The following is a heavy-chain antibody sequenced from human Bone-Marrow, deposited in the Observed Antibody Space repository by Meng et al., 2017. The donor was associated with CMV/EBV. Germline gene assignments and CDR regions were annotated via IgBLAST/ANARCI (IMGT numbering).Heavy chain of an antibody. CDR3: ARDAWAPGDLSIVGATSYYGMDV. V-gene: IGHV1-8*01. J-gene: IGHJ6*02. CDR1: GYSFTSYD. D-gene: IGHD1-26*01. CDR2: MNSNSGAT. Sequence: ASVKVSCKAFGYSFTSYDIDWVRQAPGQGLEWMGWMNSNSGATGYAQQFQGRVSMTRDTSTDTAYMELRDLRPEDTAVYYCARDAWAPGDLSIVGATSYYGMDVWGQGTTVTVSS.